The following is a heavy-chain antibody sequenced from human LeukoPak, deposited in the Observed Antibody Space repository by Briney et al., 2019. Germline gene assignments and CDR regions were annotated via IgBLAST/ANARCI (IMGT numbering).Heavy chain of an antibody. D-gene: IGHD3-10*01. CDR1: GFTFSSYS. J-gene: IGHJ4*02. Sequence: GGSLRLSCAASGFTFSSYSMNWVRQAPGKGLKWVSSISSSSSYIYYADSVKGRFTISRDNAKNSLYLQMNSLRAEDTAVYYCARNLRHYYGSGSYYPPGYWGQGTLVTVSS. CDR2: ISSSSSYI. V-gene: IGHV3-21*01. CDR3: ARNLRHYYGSGSYYPPGY.